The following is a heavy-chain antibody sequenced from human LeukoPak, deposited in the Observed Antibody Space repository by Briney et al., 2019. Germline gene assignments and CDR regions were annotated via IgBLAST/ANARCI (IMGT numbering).Heavy chain of an antibody. J-gene: IGHJ4*02. V-gene: IGHV4-39*01. CDR1: GGSVSSTTYF. Sequence: LETLSLTCTVSGGSVSSTTYFWSWMRQPPGKGLEWIASINYSGSTYYNPSLKSRVTISVDTSDNQFSLKLSSVTAADTAVYYCARYVYGSGKYYFDYWGQGTLVTVSS. D-gene: IGHD3-10*01. CDR3: ARYVYGSGKYYFDY. CDR2: INYSGST.